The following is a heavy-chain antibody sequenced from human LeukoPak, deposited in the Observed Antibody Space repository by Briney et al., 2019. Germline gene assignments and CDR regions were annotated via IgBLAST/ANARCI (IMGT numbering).Heavy chain of an antibody. CDR1: GGTSSSYA. CDR2: IIPIFGTA. CDR3: ARARYSYGDFFDY. V-gene: IGHV1-69*06. J-gene: IGHJ4*02. Sequence: SVKVSCKASGGTSSSYAISWVRQAPGQGLEWMGGIIPIFGTANYAQKFQGRVTITADKSTSTAYMELSSLRSEDTAVYYCARARYSYGDFFDYWGQGTLVTVSS. D-gene: IGHD5-18*01.